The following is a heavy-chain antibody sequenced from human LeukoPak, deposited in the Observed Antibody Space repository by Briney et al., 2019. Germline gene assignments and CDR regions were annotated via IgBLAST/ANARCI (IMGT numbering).Heavy chain of an antibody. J-gene: IGHJ4*02. V-gene: IGHV3-23*01. CDR3: AKDSVRRITIFGVVIRNFDY. Sequence: AGGSLRLSCAASGFTFSSYAMSWVRQAPGKGLEWVSAISGSGGSTYYADSVKGRFTISRDNSKNTLYLQMNSLRAEDTAVYYCAKDSVRRITIFGVVIRNFDYWGQGTLVTVSS. D-gene: IGHD3-3*01. CDR2: ISGSGGST. CDR1: GFTFSSYA.